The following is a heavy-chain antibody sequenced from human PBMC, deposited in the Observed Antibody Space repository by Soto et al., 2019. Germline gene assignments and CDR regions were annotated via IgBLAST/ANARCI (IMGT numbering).Heavy chain of an antibody. J-gene: IGHJ6*02. CDR3: ARECIAAAGTFYYGMDV. V-gene: IGHV3-33*01. CDR1: GFTFSSYG. CDR2: IWYDGSNK. Sequence: QVQLVESGGGVVQPGRSLRLSCAASGFTFSSYGMHWVRQAPGKGLEWVAVIWYDGSNKYYADSVKGRFTISRDNSKNTMYLQMNSLRAEDTAVYYCARECIAAAGTFYYGMDVWGQGTTVTVSS. D-gene: IGHD6-13*01.